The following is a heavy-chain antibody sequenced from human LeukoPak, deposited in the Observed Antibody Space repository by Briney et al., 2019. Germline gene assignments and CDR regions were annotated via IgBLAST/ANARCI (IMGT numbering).Heavy chain of an antibody. CDR1: RFTFSSYG. Sequence: GGSLRLSCAPSRFTFSSYGMHWVCPAPGEGVERVAVISYDGSNRYYADSVKGRFTISRDNSKNTLYLQMNSLRAEDTAVYYCAKDDYYDSSGYLFYWGQGTLVTVSS. D-gene: IGHD3-22*01. CDR3: AKDDYYDSSGYLFY. CDR2: ISYDGSNR. J-gene: IGHJ4*02. V-gene: IGHV3-30*18.